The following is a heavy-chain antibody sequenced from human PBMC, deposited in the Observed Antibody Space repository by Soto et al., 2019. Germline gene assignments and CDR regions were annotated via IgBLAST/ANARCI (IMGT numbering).Heavy chain of an antibody. CDR3: ARLEGLATISYYFDF. CDR2: IYFRGHT. Sequence: SXTLSLTCSVSGDSINSDKYYWCWIRQPPGKVLELIGSIYFRGHTYYNPSLQTRVTISLDKSMSQLSLKLNSVTAADLSLYFCARLEGLATISYYFDFWGQGALVTVSS. J-gene: IGHJ4*02. V-gene: IGHV4-39*01. CDR1: GDSINSDKYY. D-gene: IGHD3-9*01.